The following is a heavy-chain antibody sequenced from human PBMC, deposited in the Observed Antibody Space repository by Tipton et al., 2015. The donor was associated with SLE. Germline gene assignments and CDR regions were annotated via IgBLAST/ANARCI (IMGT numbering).Heavy chain of an antibody. D-gene: IGHD4-17*01. J-gene: IGHJ4*02. CDR3: AKDQHGDYSAIDY. Sequence: SLRLSCAASGFTFSSFAMNWVRQAPGKGLEWVSTISGGGGSAYYADSMKGRFTISRDNSKNTLYLQMNSLRAEDTAIYHCAKDQHGDYSAIDYWGQGTLLTVSS. CDR1: GFTFSSFA. V-gene: IGHV3-23*01. CDR2: ISGGGGSA.